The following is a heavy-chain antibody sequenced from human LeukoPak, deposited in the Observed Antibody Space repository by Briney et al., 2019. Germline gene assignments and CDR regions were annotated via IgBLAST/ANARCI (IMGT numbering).Heavy chain of an antibody. CDR2: ISSTGGTT. J-gene: IGHJ4*02. Sequence: PGGSLRLSCAASGFTFSTNAMSWVRQAPGKGLEWVSRISSTGGTTEYADSVKGRFTISRDTSKNTLYLHMNSLRLEDTAIYYCAKDRSGSGYFDNWGQGTLVTVSS. CDR3: AKDRSGSGYFDN. V-gene: IGHV3-23*01. D-gene: IGHD3-10*01. CDR1: GFTFSTNA.